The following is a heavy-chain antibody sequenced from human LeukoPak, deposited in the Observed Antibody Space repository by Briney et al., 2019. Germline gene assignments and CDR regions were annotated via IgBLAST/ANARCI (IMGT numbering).Heavy chain of an antibody. J-gene: IGHJ6*03. CDR1: GYTFTGYY. V-gene: IGHV1-2*02. CDR2: INPNSGGT. D-gene: IGHD3-10*01. Sequence: ASVKVSCKASGYTFTGYYMHWVRQAPGQGLEWMGWINPNSGGTNYAQKFQGRVTMTRDTSISTAYMELSRLRSDDTAVYYCARVATYMVRGVINYMDVWGKGTTVTVSS. CDR3: ARVATYMVRGVINYMDV.